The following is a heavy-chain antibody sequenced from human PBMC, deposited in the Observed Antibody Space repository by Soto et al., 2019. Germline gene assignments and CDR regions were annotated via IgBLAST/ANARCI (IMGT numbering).Heavy chain of an antibody. D-gene: IGHD2-2*01. CDR3: ARKYCSSTSCYDGYFDY. J-gene: IGHJ4*02. V-gene: IGHV4-59*01. CDR1: GGSIISYY. CDR2: IYYSGST. Sequence: PSETLSLTCTVSGGSIISYYWSWIRQPPGKGLEWIGYIYYSGSTNYNPSLKSRVTISVDTSKNQFSLKLSSVTAADTAVYYCARKYCSSTSCYDGYFDYWGQGTLVTVSS.